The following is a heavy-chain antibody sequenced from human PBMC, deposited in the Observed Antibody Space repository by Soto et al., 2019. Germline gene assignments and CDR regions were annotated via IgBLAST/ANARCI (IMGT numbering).Heavy chain of an antibody. CDR1: GFTLSSYA. CDR3: AKGHGDYVWHYFDY. J-gene: IGHJ4*02. CDR2: ISGSAGST. Sequence: EVQLLESGGGLVQPGGSLRLSCAASGFTLSSYAMSWVRQAPGKGLEWVSSISGSAGSTYYADSVKGRFTMSRDNSKNTLYVQMNSLRAEDTAVYYCAKGHGDYVWHYFDYWGQGTLVTVSS. D-gene: IGHD4-17*01. V-gene: IGHV3-23*01.